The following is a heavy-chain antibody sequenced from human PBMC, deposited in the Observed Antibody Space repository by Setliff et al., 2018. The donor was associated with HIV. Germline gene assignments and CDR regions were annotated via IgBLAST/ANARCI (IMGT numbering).Heavy chain of an antibody. Sequence: ASVKVSCKASGYTFTGYYMHWVRQAPGQGLEWMGWINPNSGGTNYAQKFQGRVTMTRDTSISTAYMELSRLRSDDTAVYYCARDHSTSRAYSNGADYWGQGTLVTVSS. CDR1: GYTFTGYY. D-gene: IGHD5-18*01. CDR3: ARDHSTSRAYSNGADY. CDR2: INPNSGGT. J-gene: IGHJ4*02. V-gene: IGHV1-2*02.